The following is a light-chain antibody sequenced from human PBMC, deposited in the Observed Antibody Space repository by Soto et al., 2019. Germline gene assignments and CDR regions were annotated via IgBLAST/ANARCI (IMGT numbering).Light chain of an antibody. CDR2: RTS. J-gene: IGKJ4*01. CDR1: QSVSGN. CDR3: QQYNNWPRAT. Sequence: ETVMTPSPATLSVSPGASATLSCRASQSVSGNLVWYQQKPGQAPRLLMYRTSIRATGVPARFSGSGSGTEFNLTISSLQSEDFAVYYCQQYNNWPRATFGGGTKVDI. V-gene: IGKV3-15*01.